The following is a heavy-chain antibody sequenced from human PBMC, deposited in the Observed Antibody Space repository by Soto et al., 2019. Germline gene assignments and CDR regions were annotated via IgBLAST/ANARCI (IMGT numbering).Heavy chain of an antibody. J-gene: IGHJ5*02. CDR3: AREPVARIWFDP. V-gene: IGHV1-18*01. D-gene: IGHD6-19*01. CDR2: INSYNGNT. CDR1: GYTFTSYG. Sequence: QVQLVQSGAEVKKPGASVKVSCKASGYTFTSYGISWVRQAPGQGLEWMGWINSYNGNTNYAQKLQGRVTMTTDTSASTAYMELRRLRSDDTAVYYCAREPVARIWFDPWGQGTLVTVSS.